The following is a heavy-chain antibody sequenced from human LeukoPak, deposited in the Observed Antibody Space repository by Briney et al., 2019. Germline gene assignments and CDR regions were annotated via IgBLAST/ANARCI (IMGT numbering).Heavy chain of an antibody. J-gene: IGHJ4*02. CDR3: TRRWNYGLDY. Sequence: GGSLRLSCTASGFTFGDYAMSWVLQAPGKGLEWVGFIRSKAYGGTTEYAASVKGRFTISRDDSKSIAYLQMNSLKTEDTAVYYCTRRWNYGLDYWGQGTLVTVSS. CDR1: GFTFGDYA. CDR2: IRSKAYGGTT. D-gene: IGHD1-7*01. V-gene: IGHV3-49*04.